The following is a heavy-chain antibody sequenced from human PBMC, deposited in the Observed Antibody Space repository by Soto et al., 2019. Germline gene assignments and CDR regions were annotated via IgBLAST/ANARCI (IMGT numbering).Heavy chain of an antibody. CDR1: GNTVPNYA. J-gene: IGHJ4*01. D-gene: IGHD3-3*01. CDR3: ARDRAYDFWSGYPSLFDY. CDR2: ISYDGSNK. Sequence: SCKASGNTVPNYAMHWVRQAPGKGLEWVAVISYDGSNKYYADSVKGRFTISRDNSKNTLYLQMNSLRAEDTAVYYCARDRAYDFWSGYPSLFDYWG. V-gene: IGHV3-30-3*01.